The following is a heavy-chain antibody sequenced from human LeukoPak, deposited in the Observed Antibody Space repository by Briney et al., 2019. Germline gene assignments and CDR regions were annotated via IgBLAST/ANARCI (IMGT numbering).Heavy chain of an antibody. CDR3: AREWYGDYGRYFDY. CDR2: INHSGST. Sequence: SETLSLTCAVYGGSFSGYYWSWTRQPPGKGLEWIGEINHSGSTNYNPSLKSRVTISVDTSKNQFSLKLSSVTAADTAVYYCAREWYGDYGRYFDYWGQGTLVTVSS. CDR1: GGSFSGYY. J-gene: IGHJ4*02. D-gene: IGHD4-17*01. V-gene: IGHV4-34*01.